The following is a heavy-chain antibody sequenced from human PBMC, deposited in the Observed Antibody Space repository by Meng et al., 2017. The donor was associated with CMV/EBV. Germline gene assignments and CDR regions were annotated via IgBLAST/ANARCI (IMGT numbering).Heavy chain of an antibody. Sequence: QFTLKESGPALVKPTQSLTLTLTFSGFSLSTSGVGVGWIRQPPGQALEWLALIYWDDDKRYSPSLKSRLTITKDTSKNQVVLTMTNMDPVDTATYYCAHLDTAKLHFNYWGQGTLVTVSS. CDR2: IYWDDDK. CDR3: AHLDTAKLHFNY. D-gene: IGHD5-18*01. CDR1: GFSLSTSGVG. V-gene: IGHV2-5*02. J-gene: IGHJ4*02.